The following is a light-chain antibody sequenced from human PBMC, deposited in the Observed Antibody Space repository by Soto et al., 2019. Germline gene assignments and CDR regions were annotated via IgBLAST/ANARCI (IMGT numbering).Light chain of an antibody. CDR1: SIDVGAYNY. CDR2: DVS. Sequence: QSVLTQPASVSGSPGQSITFSCPGTSIDVGAYNYVSWYQQHPGKAPKLMIYDVSNRPSGVSNRFSGSKSGNTASLTISGLQAEDEADYYCSSYTTSANYVFGTGTKVT. J-gene: IGLJ1*01. V-gene: IGLV2-14*01. CDR3: SSYTTSANYV.